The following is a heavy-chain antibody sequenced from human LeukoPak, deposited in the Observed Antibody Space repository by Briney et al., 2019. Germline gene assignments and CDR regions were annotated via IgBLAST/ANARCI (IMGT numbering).Heavy chain of an antibody. CDR1: GYTFTGHY. Sequence: ASVKVSCKASGYTFTGHYMHWVRQAPGQGLEWMGWINPNSGGTNYAQKFQGRVTMTRDTSISTAYMELSRLRSDDTAVYYCAKEDFGGVIVTGLDFDYWGQGTLVTVSS. CDR2: INPNSGGT. V-gene: IGHV1-2*02. J-gene: IGHJ4*02. D-gene: IGHD3-16*02. CDR3: AKEDFGGVIVTGLDFDY.